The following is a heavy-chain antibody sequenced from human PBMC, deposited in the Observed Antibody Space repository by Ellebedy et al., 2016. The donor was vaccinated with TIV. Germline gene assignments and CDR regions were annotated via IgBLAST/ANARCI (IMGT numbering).Heavy chain of an antibody. CDR1: GGSFSDYY. D-gene: IGHD2-15*01. CDR3: ARGSSPAGSGGTCYDF. J-gene: IGHJ4*02. V-gene: IGHV4-34*01. CDR2: INHSGST. Sequence: SETLSLTXAVYGGSFSDYYWSWIRQPPGKGLEWIGEINHSGSTNFNPSLKSRVTISVDTSNNQFSLRLSSVTAADTAVYYCARGSSPAGSGGTCYDFWGQGTLVTVSS.